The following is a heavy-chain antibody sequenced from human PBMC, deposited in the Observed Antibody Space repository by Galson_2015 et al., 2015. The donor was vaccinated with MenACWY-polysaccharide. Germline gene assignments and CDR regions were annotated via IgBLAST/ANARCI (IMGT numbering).Heavy chain of an antibody. Sequence: SLRLSCAASGFTFKSYRMNWVRQAPGKGLEWVSAISTSSTYKYYAASVKGRFTISRDDATNSLYLQMDSPTADDTAVYFCTRDASHGYNYDMGVCGQGATFSVSS. CDR3: TRDASHGYNYDMGV. CDR1: GFTFKSYR. D-gene: IGHD5-24*01. J-gene: IGHJ6*02. V-gene: IGHV3-21*01. CDR2: ISTSSTYK.